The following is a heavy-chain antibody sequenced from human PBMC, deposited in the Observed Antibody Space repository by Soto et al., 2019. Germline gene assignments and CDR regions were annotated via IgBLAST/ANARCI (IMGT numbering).Heavy chain of an antibody. Sequence: SETLSLTCTVSGGSIGTYYWSWIRQSPGKGMEWIGYIYHSGSTNYNPSLKSRATISVDTSKNHFSLRLSSVTVADTAVYYCARALLRGPREYYFGMDVWGQGATVT. CDR1: GGSIGTYY. J-gene: IGHJ6*02. D-gene: IGHD3-10*01. CDR3: ARALLRGPREYYFGMDV. CDR2: IYHSGST. V-gene: IGHV4-59*01.